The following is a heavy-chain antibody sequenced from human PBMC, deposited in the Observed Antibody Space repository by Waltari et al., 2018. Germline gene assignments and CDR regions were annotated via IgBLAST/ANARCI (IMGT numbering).Heavy chain of an antibody. CDR3: AKEGHDAFDI. V-gene: IGHV3-7*01. CDR1: GFTFSSYW. Sequence: EVQLVESGGGLVQPGGSLRLSCAASGFTFSSYWMSWVRQAPGKGLEWVANIKQDGSNKFYADSVKGRFTISRDNSKNTLFVQMNSLRAEDTAVYYCAKEGHDAFDIWGQGTMVTVSS. J-gene: IGHJ3*02. CDR2: IKQDGSNK.